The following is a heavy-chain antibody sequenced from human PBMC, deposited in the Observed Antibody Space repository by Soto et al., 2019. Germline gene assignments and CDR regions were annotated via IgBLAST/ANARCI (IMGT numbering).Heavy chain of an antibody. J-gene: IGHJ6*02. V-gene: IGHV1-2*04. Sequence: GASVKVSCKASGYSFTDYHIHWVRQAPGQGLEWLGRINPKSGGTSTAQKFQGWVTMTSDTSISTTSMELTRLTSDDTAIYYCARGDSTDCSNGVCSFFYNHDMDVWGQGTTVTVSS. D-gene: IGHD2-8*01. CDR3: ARGDSTDCSNGVCSFFYNHDMDV. CDR1: GYSFTDYH. CDR2: INPKSGGT.